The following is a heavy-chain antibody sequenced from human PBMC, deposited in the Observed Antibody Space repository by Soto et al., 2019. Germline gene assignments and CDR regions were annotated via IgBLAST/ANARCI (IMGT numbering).Heavy chain of an antibody. CDR1: GFTFNSHW. Sequence: EVQLVESGGGLVQPGGSLRLSCVPSGFTFNSHWMHWVRQAPGKGLVWVSRINGEGSTTSYADSVRGRFTISRDNAKNTLYLQMNSLRVADTAVYYCARDPRDGYHSPPDYWGQGTLVTVSS. V-gene: IGHV3-74*01. CDR2: INGEGSTT. J-gene: IGHJ4*02. D-gene: IGHD5-12*01. CDR3: ARDPRDGYHSPPDY.